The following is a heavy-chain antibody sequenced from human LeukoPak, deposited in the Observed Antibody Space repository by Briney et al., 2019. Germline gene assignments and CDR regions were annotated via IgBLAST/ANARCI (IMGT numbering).Heavy chain of an antibody. CDR2: IYSGGTT. J-gene: IGHJ5*02. CDR1: GFTVSSNY. CDR3: ARDDAVGRGGFDP. Sequence: GGSLRLSCAASGFTVSSNYMSWVRQAPGKGLEWVSVIYSGGTTYYADSVKGRFTVSRDNSKNTLYLQMNSLRAEDTAVYYCARDDAVGRGGFDPWGQGTLVTVSS. V-gene: IGHV3-66*01. D-gene: IGHD2-15*01.